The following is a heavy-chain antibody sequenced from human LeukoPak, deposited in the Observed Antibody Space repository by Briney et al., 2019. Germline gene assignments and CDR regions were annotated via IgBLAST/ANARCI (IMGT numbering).Heavy chain of an antibody. Sequence: PGGSLRLSCAASGFTFSSYGMHWVRQAPGKGLEWVAVIWYDGSNKYYADSVKGRFTISRDNSKNTLYLQMNSLRAEGTAVYYCARDRRRDGYNWIDYWGQGTLVTVSS. J-gene: IGHJ4*02. CDR1: GFTFSSYG. V-gene: IGHV3-33*01. CDR2: IWYDGSNK. D-gene: IGHD5-24*01. CDR3: ARDRRRDGYNWIDY.